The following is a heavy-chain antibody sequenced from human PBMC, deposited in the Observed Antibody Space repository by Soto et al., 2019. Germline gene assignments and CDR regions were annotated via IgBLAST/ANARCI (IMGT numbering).Heavy chain of an antibody. V-gene: IGHV1-69*06. CDR3: AKEGTYGDVYNMSCFDT. CDR2: IIPIFGTA. CDR1: GGTFSSYA. D-gene: IGHD4-17*01. J-gene: IGHJ5*02. Sequence: QVQLVQSGAEVKKPGSSVKVSCKASGGTFSSYAISWVRQAPGQGLEWMGGIIPIFGTANYAQKFQGRVMITADKSTSTAYMKMSSLSYEDTTVYYCAKEGTYGDVYNMSCFDTLRQETLVTVSS.